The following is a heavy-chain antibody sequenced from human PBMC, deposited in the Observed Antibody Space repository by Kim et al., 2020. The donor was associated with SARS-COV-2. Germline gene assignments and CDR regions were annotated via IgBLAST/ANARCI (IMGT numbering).Heavy chain of an antibody. D-gene: IGHD6-13*01. CDR3: ARAMAAAGSFDF. J-gene: IGHJ4*02. Sequence: TKNSQKFQGRVTITRDTSANTAYMELSSLRSEDTSVYFCARAMAAAGSFDFWGQGTLVTVSS. CDR2: T. V-gene: IGHV1-3*01.